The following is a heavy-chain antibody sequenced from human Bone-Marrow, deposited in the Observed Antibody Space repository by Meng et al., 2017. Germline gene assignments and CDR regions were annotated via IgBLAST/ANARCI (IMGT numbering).Heavy chain of an antibody. CDR2: IYPGDSDT. V-gene: IGHV5-51*01. Sequence: GESLKISCKGSGYSFTSYWIGWVRQMPGKGLEWMGIIYPGDSDTRYSPSFQGQVTISADKSISTAYLQWSSLKASDTAMYYRARRWGYDILTGYLGSAFDIWGQGTMVTVSS. CDR1: GYSFTSYW. CDR3: ARRWGYDILTGYLGSAFDI. D-gene: IGHD3-9*01. J-gene: IGHJ3*02.